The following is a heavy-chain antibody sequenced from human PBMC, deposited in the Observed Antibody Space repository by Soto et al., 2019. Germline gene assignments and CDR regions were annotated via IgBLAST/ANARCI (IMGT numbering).Heavy chain of an antibody. V-gene: IGHV4-59*01. CDR2: IYYSGRT. Sequence: SETLSLTCTVSGGSISSYYWSWIRQPPGKGLEWIGYIYYSGRTMSNPSLKSRVTISLDMSTNVFSVRLTSVTAADTSVYRCARGGSMIRGRNFFDAWGQGILVTVSS. CDR3: ARGGSMIRGRNFFDA. CDR1: GGSISSYY. D-gene: IGHD3-10*01. J-gene: IGHJ4*02.